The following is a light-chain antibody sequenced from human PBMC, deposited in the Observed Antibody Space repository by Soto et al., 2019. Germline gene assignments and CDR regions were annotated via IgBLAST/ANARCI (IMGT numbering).Light chain of an antibody. Sequence: QSALTQPPSVSGAPGQTVTISCTGSTSNLGAGYDVHWYQQLPGTAPKLLIYNNINRPSGVPDRFSGSKSGTSASLAITGLQAEDEADYYCQSYDTMLSGPGVFGGGTKVTVL. CDR2: NNI. V-gene: IGLV1-40*01. CDR1: TSNLGAGYD. CDR3: QSYDTMLSGPGV. J-gene: IGLJ2*01.